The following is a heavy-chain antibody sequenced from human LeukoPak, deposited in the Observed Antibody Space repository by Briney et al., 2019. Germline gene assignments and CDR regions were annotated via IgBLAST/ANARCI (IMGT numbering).Heavy chain of an antibody. CDR2: IIPIFGTA. V-gene: IGHV1-69*01. J-gene: IGHJ5*02. CDR1: GGTFSSYA. D-gene: IGHD3-22*01. Sequence: SVKVSCKASGGTFSSYAISWVRQAPGQGLEWMGGIIPIFGTANYAQKLQGRVTITADESTSTAYMELSSLRPEDTAVYYCASFYDSSGYYYAGDNWFDPWGQGTLVTVSS. CDR3: ASFYDSSGYYYAGDNWFDP.